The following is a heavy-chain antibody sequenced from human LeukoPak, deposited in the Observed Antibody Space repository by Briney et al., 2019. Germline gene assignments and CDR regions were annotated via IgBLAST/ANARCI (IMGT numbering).Heavy chain of an antibody. D-gene: IGHD3-22*01. CDR1: GGSFSAYY. V-gene: IGHV4-34*01. CDR3: ARGRQDVNMILVVMAGVSYYLDV. J-gene: IGHJ6*03. Sequence: SETLSLTCAGDGGSFSAYYWTWIRPSPGQGRGWMGELSPSGSSNYNPARKSRVTIAVDTSKIQFSLKLRSVTAADTAVYYCARGRQDVNMILVVMAGVSYYLDVWSKGTTVTVS. CDR2: LSPSGSS.